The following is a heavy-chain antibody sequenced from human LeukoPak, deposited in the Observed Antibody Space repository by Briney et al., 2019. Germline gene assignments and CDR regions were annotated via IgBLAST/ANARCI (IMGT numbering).Heavy chain of an antibody. CDR2: INPNSGGT. J-gene: IGHJ4*02. CDR3: ARQKRGVDY. V-gene: IGHV1-2*02. CDR1: GNTLSGYC. Sequence: PLKSSSKTYGNTLSGYCMHRVRQSAGHGLEWMGWINPNSGGTNYAQKFQGRVTMTRDTSISTAYMELSRLRSDDTAVYYCARQKRGVDYWGQGTLVTVSS. D-gene: IGHD1-1*01.